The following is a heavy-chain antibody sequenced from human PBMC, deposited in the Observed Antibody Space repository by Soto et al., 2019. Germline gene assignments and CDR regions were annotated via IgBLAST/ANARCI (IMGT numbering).Heavy chain of an antibody. CDR2: ISSSSSYR. D-gene: IGHD3-22*01. J-gene: IGHJ6*02. CDR1: GFTFSTYT. V-gene: IGHV3-21*01. Sequence: EVQLVESGGGLVKPGGSLRLSCAASGFTFSTYTMNWVRQAPGKGLEWVSSISSSSSYRYYTDSVKGRFTISRDNAKNSLYLKMNSLRAEDTGVYYCARVVDYYDPYYYYGMDVWGQGTTVTVSS. CDR3: ARVVDYYDPYYYYGMDV.